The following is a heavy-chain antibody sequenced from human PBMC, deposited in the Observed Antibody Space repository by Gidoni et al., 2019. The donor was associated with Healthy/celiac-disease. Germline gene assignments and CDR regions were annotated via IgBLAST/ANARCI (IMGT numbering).Heavy chain of an antibody. V-gene: IGHV3-23*01. CDR3: AKGMEGGYCSSTSCYLGGMDV. D-gene: IGHD2-2*03. J-gene: IGHJ6*02. CDR1: GFTFSRSA. Sequence: EVQLLESGGGLVQPGGSLRLSCAASGFTFSRSAMSWVRQAPGKGLEWVSAISGSGGSTYYADSVKGRFTISRDNSKNTLYLQMNSLRAEDTAVYYCAKGMEGGYCSSTSCYLGGMDVWGQGTTVTVSS. CDR2: ISGSGGST.